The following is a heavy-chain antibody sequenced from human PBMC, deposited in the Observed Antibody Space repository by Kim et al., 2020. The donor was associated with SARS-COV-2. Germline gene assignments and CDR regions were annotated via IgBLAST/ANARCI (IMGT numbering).Heavy chain of an antibody. V-gene: IGHV3-7*03. CDR3: ARVGHYGSGRTYYYYGMDV. Sequence: GGSLRLSCAASGFTFSSYWMSWVRQAPGKGLEWVANIKQDGSEKYYVDSVKGRFTISRDNAKNSLYLQMNSLRAEDMAVYYCARVGHYGSGRTYYYYGMDVWGQGTTVTVSS. J-gene: IGHJ6*02. CDR2: IKQDGSEK. D-gene: IGHD3-10*01. CDR1: GFTFSSYW.